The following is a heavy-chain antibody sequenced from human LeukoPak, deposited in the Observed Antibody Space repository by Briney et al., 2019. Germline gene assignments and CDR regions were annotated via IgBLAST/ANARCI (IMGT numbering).Heavy chain of an antibody. J-gene: IGHJ6*02. CDR3: AKAKDIVVVVAAINYYYGMDV. V-gene: IGHV3-30*18. CDR1: GFTFSSYG. D-gene: IGHD2-15*01. CDR2: ISYDGSNK. Sequence: PGGSLRLSCAASGFTFSSYGMPWVRQAPGKGLEWVAVISYDGSNKYYADSVKGRFTIPRDNSKNTLYLQMNSLRAEDTAVYYCAKAKDIVVVVAAINYYYGMDVWGQGTTVTVSS.